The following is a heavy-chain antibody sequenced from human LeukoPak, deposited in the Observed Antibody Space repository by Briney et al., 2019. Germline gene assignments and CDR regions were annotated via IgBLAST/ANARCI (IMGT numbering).Heavy chain of an antibody. CDR1: GFNFSIYA. CDR2: ISSDGSNK. J-gene: IGHJ4*02. Sequence: PGGSLRLSCAASGFNFSIYAMHWVRQAPGKGLEWVAVISSDGSNKYYADSVKGRFTISRDNSKNKVYLQMNSLRPEDTAVYYCASYSYGSFDYWGQGTLVTVSS. CDR3: ASYSYGSFDY. V-gene: IGHV3-30*04. D-gene: IGHD5-18*01.